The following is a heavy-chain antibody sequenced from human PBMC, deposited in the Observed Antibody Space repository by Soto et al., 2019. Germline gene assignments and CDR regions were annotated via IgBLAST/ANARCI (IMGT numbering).Heavy chain of an antibody. CDR2: SSSSGNDI. J-gene: IGHJ6*02. Sequence: EVQLVESGGGLVKPGGSLRLSCAASGFTFSTYTMSWVRQAPGKRLEWVSYSSSSGNDIYYADSVKGRYTISRDSAKNGLCLQSDGLRAAATAVYYCVRDRGTRRPVLVMHYYYCVMDVWGLGTTVSVSS. CDR3: VRDRGTRRPVLVMHYYYCVMDV. D-gene: IGHD3-10*01. V-gene: IGHV3-21*01. CDR1: GFTFSTYT.